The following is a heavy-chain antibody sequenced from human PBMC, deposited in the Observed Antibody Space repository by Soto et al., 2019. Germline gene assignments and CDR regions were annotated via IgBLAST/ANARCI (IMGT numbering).Heavy chain of an antibody. CDR1: GGSISSYY. V-gene: IGHV4-39*01. Sequence: SETLSLTCTVSGGSISSYYWSWIRQHPGKGLEWIGSIYHTGNTYYNPSLRSRVTISVDTSKNQFSLKLTSVTAADTAVYYCARDYYDSSDYTTNWFDPWGQGTLVTVSS. CDR2: IYHTGNT. D-gene: IGHD3-22*01. J-gene: IGHJ5*02. CDR3: ARDYYDSSDYTTNWFDP.